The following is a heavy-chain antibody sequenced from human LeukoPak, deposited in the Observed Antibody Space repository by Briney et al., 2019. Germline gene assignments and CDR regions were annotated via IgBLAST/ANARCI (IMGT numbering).Heavy chain of an antibody. CDR2: IIPSGGST. CDR1: GYTFTSYY. CDR3: ARCVAVAGTGPETYYYYGMDV. J-gene: IGHJ6*02. V-gene: IGHV1-46*01. Sequence: ASVKVSCKASGYTFTSYYMHWVRQAPGQGLGWMGLIIPSGGSTSYAQKFQGRVTMTRDTSTSTVYMELSSLRSEDTAVYYCARCVAVAGTGPETYYYYGMDVWGQGTTVTVSS. D-gene: IGHD6-19*01.